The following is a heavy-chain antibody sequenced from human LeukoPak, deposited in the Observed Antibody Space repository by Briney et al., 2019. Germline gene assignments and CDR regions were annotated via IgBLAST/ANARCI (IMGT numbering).Heavy chain of an antibody. Sequence: GESLKISCKGSGYSFTSYWIGWVRQVPGKGLELMGSFYPGDADTRYSPSFQGQVTISADKSISTAYLQWSSLKASDTAMYYCARNIAAAGANWFDPWGQGTLVTVSS. D-gene: IGHD6-13*01. CDR1: GYSFTSYW. CDR2: FYPGDADT. J-gene: IGHJ5*02. V-gene: IGHV5-51*01. CDR3: ARNIAAAGANWFDP.